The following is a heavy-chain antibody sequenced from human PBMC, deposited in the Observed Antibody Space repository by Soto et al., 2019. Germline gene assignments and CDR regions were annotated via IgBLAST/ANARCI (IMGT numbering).Heavy chain of an antibody. V-gene: IGHV3-48*02. Sequence: WWSLRLSCSASVFTFSSYSMNWVRQAPGKGLEWVSYISSSSSTIYYADSVKGRFTISRDNAKNSLYLQMNSLRDEDTAVYYCARASSGGMDVWGQGTTVTVSS. CDR1: VFTFSSYS. CDR3: ARASSGGMDV. CDR2: ISSSSSTI. J-gene: IGHJ6*02.